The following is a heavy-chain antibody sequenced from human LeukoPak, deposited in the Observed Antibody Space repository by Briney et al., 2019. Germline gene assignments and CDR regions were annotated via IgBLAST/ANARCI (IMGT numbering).Heavy chain of an antibody. V-gene: IGHV3-48*03. D-gene: IGHD3-10*01. CDR2: ISSSGSII. CDR3: APHLLYYYGSGSSMDV. J-gene: IGHJ6*02. Sequence: PGGSLRLSCAASGFTFSSYEMNWVRQAPGKGLEWVSHISSSGSIIYYADSVKGRFTISRDNAKNSLYLQLNSLRAEDTAVYYCAPHLLYYYGSGSSMDVWGQGTTVTVSS. CDR1: GFTFSSYE.